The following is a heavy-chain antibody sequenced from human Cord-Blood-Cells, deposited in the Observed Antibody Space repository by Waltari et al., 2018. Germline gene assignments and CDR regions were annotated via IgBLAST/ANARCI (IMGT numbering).Heavy chain of an antibody. CDR2: IYTSGRT. CDR1: GGSISSGSYY. Sequence: QVQLQESGPGSVKPSQTLSLTCTVSGGSISSGSYYWSWIRQPAGKGLEWIGYIYTSGRTNYSPSLKSRVTISVDTAKNQFSLKLGSVTAADTAVYYWARDAQEAFDIWGQGTMVTGSS. CDR3: ARDAQEAFDI. J-gene: IGHJ3*02. V-gene: IGHV4-61*09.